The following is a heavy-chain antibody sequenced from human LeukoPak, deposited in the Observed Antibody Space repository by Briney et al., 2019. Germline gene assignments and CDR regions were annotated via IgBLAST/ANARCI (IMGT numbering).Heavy chain of an antibody. Sequence: ASVNVSCKASRYTFTGYYMHWLRQAPGQGLEWMGWINPNSGGTNYAQKFQGRVTMTRDTSISKAYMELSRLRSDDTAVYYCARDQGNDSSGYPADWGQGTLVTVSS. D-gene: IGHD3-22*01. CDR2: INPNSGGT. J-gene: IGHJ4*02. V-gene: IGHV1-2*02. CDR3: ARDQGNDSSGYPAD. CDR1: RYTFTGYY.